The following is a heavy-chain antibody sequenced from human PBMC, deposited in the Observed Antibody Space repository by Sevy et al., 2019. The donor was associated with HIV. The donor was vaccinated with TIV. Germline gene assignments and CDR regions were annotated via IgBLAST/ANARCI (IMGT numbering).Heavy chain of an antibody. CDR3: AGYCISTSPHNLFDP. CDR2: VYYSATT. Sequence: SETLSLTCTVSGGSISSGDYYWTWIRQSPGKGLEWIGYVYYSATTYYNPSLKSRVTISVDTSKNQFFLRLSSVTAADTAVYYCAGYCISTSPHNLFDPWGQGTLVTVSS. CDR1: GGSISSGDYY. D-gene: IGHD2-2*01. J-gene: IGHJ5*02. V-gene: IGHV4-30-4*01.